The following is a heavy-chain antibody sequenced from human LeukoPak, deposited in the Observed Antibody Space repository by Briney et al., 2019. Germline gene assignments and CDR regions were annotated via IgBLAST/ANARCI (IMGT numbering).Heavy chain of an antibody. D-gene: IGHD2-2*01. Sequence: GGSLRLSCAASGFPFSSYALHWVRQAPGKGLEWVAVTSYDGTNKYYADSVKGRFTISRDNSKNTLSLQMNSLRPEDTALYYCARDQCFCVSTSCSSGFYYYMDVWGKGTTVTVSS. CDR3: ARDQCFCVSTSCSSGFYYYMDV. CDR2: TSYDGTNK. V-gene: IGHV3-30*01. CDR1: GFPFSSYA. J-gene: IGHJ6*03.